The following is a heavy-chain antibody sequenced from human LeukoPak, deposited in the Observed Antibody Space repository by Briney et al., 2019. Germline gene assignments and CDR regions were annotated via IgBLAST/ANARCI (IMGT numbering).Heavy chain of an antibody. J-gene: IGHJ4*02. CDR1: GYNFPIYW. D-gene: IGHD6-6*01. CDR2: IYPGDSDT. V-gene: IGHV5-51*01. CDR3: ATRYSSSSGLDY. Sequence: GESLKISCQGSGYNFPIYWIGWVRQMPGKGLEWMGVIYPGDSDTRYSPSCQGQVTISVDRSISTAYLQWGSLKASDTAMYYCATRYSSSSGLDYWGQGTLVTVSS.